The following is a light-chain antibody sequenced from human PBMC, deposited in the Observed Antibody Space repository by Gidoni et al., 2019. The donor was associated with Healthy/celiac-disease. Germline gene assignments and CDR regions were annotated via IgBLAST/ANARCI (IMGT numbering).Light chain of an antibody. V-gene: IGKV1-33*01. J-gene: IGKJ4*01. Sequence: DIQMTQSPYSLSASVGDRVTITCQASQDISNYVNWYQQKPGNAPKLLIYDASHLETGVASMFSGSGSGTYFTFTISSLEPEDIVTYYCQQYDNLLTFGGGTKVEIK. CDR3: QQYDNLLT. CDR2: DAS. CDR1: QDISNY.